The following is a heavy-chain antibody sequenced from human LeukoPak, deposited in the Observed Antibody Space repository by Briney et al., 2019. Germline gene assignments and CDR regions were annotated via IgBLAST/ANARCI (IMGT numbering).Heavy chain of an antibody. CDR3: AKGRGAFDI. Sequence: GGSLRLSCAASGFTFSNYGMHWVRQAPGKGLEWVAFTLLNGNNNYYADSVKGRFTISRDNSKNTLYLQMNSLRAEDTAVYYCAKGRGAFDIWGQGTMVTVSS. CDR2: TLLNGNNN. V-gene: IGHV3-30*02. J-gene: IGHJ3*02. CDR1: GFTFSNYG.